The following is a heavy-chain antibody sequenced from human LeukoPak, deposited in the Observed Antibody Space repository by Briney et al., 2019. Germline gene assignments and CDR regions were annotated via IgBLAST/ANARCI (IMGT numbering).Heavy chain of an antibody. Sequence: ASVKVSCKASGYTFTSYGISWVRQAPGQGPEWMGWISAYNGNTNYAQKFQGRVTMTTDTSTSTAYMELRSLRSDDTAAYYCAGSIVAMNWFDPWGQGTLVTVSS. J-gene: IGHJ5*02. CDR1: GYTFTSYG. CDR2: ISAYNGNT. D-gene: IGHD5-12*01. CDR3: AGSIVAMNWFDP. V-gene: IGHV1-18*01.